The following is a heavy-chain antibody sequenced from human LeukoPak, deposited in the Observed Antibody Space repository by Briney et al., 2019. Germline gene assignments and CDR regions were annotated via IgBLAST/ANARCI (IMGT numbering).Heavy chain of an antibody. CDR2: TKSKTDGGTT. CDR1: GFTFSNAW. CDR3: TTDPGYFDY. J-gene: IGHJ4*02. V-gene: IGHV3-15*01. Sequence: PGGSLRLSCAASGFTFSNAWMSWVRQAPGKGLEWVGRTKSKTDGGTTDYAAPVKGRFTISRDDSKNTLYLQMNSLKTEDTAVYYCTTDPGYFDYWGQGTLVTVSS.